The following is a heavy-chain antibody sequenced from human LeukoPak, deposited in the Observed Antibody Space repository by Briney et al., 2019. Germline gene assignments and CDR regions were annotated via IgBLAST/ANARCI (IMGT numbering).Heavy chain of an antibody. CDR2: IRYDGNNK. V-gene: IGHV3-30*02. CDR3: AKLISPYDY. J-gene: IGHJ4*02. Sequence: GGSLRLSCAASGFTFSSSGMHWVRQAPGKGLEWVAFIRYDGNNKYYADSVKGRFTISRDNSKNTLYLQMNSLRADDTAVYYCAKLISPYDYWGQGTLVLVSS. CDR1: GFTFSSSG.